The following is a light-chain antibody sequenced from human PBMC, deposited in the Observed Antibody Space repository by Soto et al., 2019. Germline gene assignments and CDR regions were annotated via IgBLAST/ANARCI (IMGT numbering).Light chain of an antibody. CDR3: QQYDDWLRLT. J-gene: IGKJ4*01. CDR2: GAS. CDR1: QSVSSN. V-gene: IGKV3D-15*01. Sequence: DIVMTQTPATLPVSPGERATLSCRASQSVSSNLAWYQQKPGQAPRLLIFGASSRATGIPARFSGSGSGTEFNLTISSLQSEDFAVYFCQQYDDWLRLTFGGGTKVDI.